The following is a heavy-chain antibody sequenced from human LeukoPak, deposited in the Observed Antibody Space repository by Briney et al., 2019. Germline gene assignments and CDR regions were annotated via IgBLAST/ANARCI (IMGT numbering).Heavy chain of an antibody. CDR3: ARLSKTHTRSEYNWFDP. J-gene: IGHJ5*02. CDR1: GGSISSGGYY. V-gene: IGHV4-31*03. D-gene: IGHD3-10*01. CDR2: IYYSGST. Sequence: SETLSLTCTVSGGSISSGGYYWSWIRQHPGKGLEWIGYIYYSGSTYYNPSLKSRVTISVDTSKNQFSLKLSSVTAADTAVYYCARLSKTHTRSEYNWFDPWGQGTLVTVSS.